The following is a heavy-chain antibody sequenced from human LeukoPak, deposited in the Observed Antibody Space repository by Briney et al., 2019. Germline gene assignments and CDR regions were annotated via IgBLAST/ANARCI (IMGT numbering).Heavy chain of an antibody. V-gene: IGHV3-74*01. CDR1: GFTFSSYW. J-gene: IGHJ3*02. CDR3: ARDWDGLAVAGNDAFDI. Sequence: GGSLRLSCAASGFTFSSYWMHWVRQDPGKGLVWVSRINSDGSSISYADSVKGRFTISRDNAKNTLYLQMNSLRAEDTAVYYCARDWDGLAVAGNDAFDIWGQGTMVTVSS. D-gene: IGHD6-19*01. CDR2: INSDGSSI.